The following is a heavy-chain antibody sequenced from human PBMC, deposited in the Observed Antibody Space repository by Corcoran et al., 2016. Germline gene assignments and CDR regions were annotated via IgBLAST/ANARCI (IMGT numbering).Heavy chain of an antibody. V-gene: IGHV4-39*01. CDR1: GASIRSGLYY. D-gene: IGHD2-15*01. CDR2: VYYSGTA. J-gene: IGHJ5*02. CDR3: ARSSYSYDSWFDP. Sequence: QLRLDESGPGLVKPSETLSLTCTVSGASIRSGLYYWAWIRQPPGKEREGIGSVYYSGTAYYNPSLRGRVTVSVDTSNNQFSLTLNSVPAADTAVFYCARSSYSYDSWFDPWGQGALVTVSS.